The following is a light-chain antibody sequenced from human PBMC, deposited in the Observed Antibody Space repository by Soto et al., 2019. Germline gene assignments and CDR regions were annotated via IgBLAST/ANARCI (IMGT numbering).Light chain of an antibody. CDR1: RGHSNYA. J-gene: IGLJ2*01. V-gene: IGLV4-69*01. CDR3: QTWGTGIVI. Sequence: QSVLTQSPSASASLGASVKLTCTLSRGHSNYAIAWHQQQPEKGPRYLMKLNRDGSHSKGDGIPNRFSGSSSGAERYLTISSLQSEDEADYYWQTWGTGIVICGGGTKVTVL. CDR2: LNRDGSH.